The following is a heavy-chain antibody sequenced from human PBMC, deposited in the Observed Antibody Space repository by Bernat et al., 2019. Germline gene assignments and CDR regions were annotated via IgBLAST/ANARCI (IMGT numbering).Heavy chain of an antibody. D-gene: IGHD3-3*01. CDR2: IYYSGST. Sequence: QLQLQESGPGLVKPSETLSLTCTVSGGSISSSSYYWGWIRQPPGKGLEWIGSIYYSGSTYYNPSLKSRVSMSVDTSKNQFSLWLISVTAADTAVYYCAGQYDFWSAYGWFDPWGQGTLVTVSS. CDR3: AGQYDFWSAYGWFDP. CDR1: GGSISSSSYY. J-gene: IGHJ5*02. V-gene: IGHV4-39*01.